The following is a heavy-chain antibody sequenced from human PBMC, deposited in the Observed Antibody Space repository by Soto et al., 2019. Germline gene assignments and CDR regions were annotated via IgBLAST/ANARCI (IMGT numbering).Heavy chain of an antibody. CDR3: AKDPTPLQWLGSDFDY. J-gene: IGHJ4*01. Sequence: QVQLVESGGGVVQPGRSLRLSCAASGFTFSSYGMHWVRQAPGKGLEWVAVISYDGSNKYYADSVKGRFTISRDNSKNTLYLQMNSLRAEDTAVYYCAKDPTPLQWLGSDFDYXX. D-gene: IGHD6-19*01. CDR2: ISYDGSNK. CDR1: GFTFSSYG. V-gene: IGHV3-30*18.